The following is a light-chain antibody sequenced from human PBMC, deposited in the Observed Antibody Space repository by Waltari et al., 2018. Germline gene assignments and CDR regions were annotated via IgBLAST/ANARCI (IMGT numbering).Light chain of an antibody. CDR3: QHYVSLPAT. Sequence: EIVLTQSPGTLFLSPGEGATLSCRASQSVSRTLAWCQQKPGQAPRLLIYGASRRATGIPYRFSGSGSGTDFSLTISRLGPDDSAVYFCQHYVSLPATFGQGTNVEIK. J-gene: IGKJ1*01. CDR1: QSVSRT. V-gene: IGKV3-20*01. CDR2: GAS.